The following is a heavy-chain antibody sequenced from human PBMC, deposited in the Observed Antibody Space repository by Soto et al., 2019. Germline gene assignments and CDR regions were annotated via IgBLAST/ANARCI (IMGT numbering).Heavy chain of an antibody. CDR1: GGTFSNHA. Sequence: QVQLVQSGAEVKKPGSSVKVSCKASGGTFSNHAINWVRQAPGQGLEWMGRIIPIFTTTDYAQRFQGRVTITADESTIXAYMELRSLKHDDTPVYYCAREVAADGTFREDVFDIWGQGTMVTVSS. CDR2: IIPIFTTT. V-gene: IGHV1-69*12. J-gene: IGHJ3*02. D-gene: IGHD6-13*01. CDR3: AREVAADGTFREDVFDI.